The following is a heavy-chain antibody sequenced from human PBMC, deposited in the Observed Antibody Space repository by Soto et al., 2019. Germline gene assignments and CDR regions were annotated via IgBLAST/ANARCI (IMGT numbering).Heavy chain of an antibody. J-gene: IGHJ4*02. CDR2: IYYDGNNK. CDR1: GFPFSAYG. Sequence: QVHLVESGGGVVQPGRSLRLSCAASGFPFSAYGMHWVRQAPGKGLEWLAMIYYDGNNKYYAPSVEGRFTISRDNSKNTLYLQMNSLRVEDTAVYYCARVGGTVPSDYWGQGTLVIVSS. CDR3: ARVGGTVPSDY. D-gene: IGHD4-17*01. V-gene: IGHV3-33*01.